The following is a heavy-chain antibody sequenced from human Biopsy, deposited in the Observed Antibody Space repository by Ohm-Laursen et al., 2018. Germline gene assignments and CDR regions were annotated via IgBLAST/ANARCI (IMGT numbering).Heavy chain of an antibody. D-gene: IGHD7-27*01. J-gene: IGHJ4*02. CDR3: AKDLRNNNWGVEN. CDR2: ISGRTSGT. Sequence: LRLSCSASGFTFSSNAMSWVRQAPGKGLEWVSGISGRTSGTYYADSVKGRFTISRDNSKNTLYLQMNNLRAEDTAVFYCAKDLRNNNWGVENWGQGTLVTVSS. V-gene: IGHV3-23*01. CDR1: GFTFSSNA.